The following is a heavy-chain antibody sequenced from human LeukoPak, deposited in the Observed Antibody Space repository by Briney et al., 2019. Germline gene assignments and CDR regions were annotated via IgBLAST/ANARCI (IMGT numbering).Heavy chain of an antibody. CDR3: ARTKKSARLLNYYYYMDV. Sequence: PSETLFLTCTASGGSISSGGYYWSWIRQHPGKGPEWIGYIYYSGSTYYNPSLKSRVTISVDTSKNQFSLKLSSVTAADTAVYYCARTKKSARLLNYYYYMDVWGKGTTVTVSS. D-gene: IGHD6-6*01. CDR2: IYYSGST. J-gene: IGHJ6*03. V-gene: IGHV4-31*03. CDR1: GGSISSGGYY.